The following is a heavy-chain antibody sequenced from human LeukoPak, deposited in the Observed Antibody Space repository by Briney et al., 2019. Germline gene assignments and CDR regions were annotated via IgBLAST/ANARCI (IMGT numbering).Heavy chain of an antibody. V-gene: IGHV3-23*01. CDR1: GFTFSSYA. Sequence: GGSLGLSCAASGFTFSSYAMSWVRQAPGKGLEWVSAISGSGGSTYYADSVKGRFTISRDNSKNTLYLQMNSLRAEDTAVYYCATSSHPYYYDSSGYYWGYFDYWGQGTLVTVSS. D-gene: IGHD3-22*01. CDR2: ISGSGGST. CDR3: ATSSHPYYYDSSGYYWGYFDY. J-gene: IGHJ4*02.